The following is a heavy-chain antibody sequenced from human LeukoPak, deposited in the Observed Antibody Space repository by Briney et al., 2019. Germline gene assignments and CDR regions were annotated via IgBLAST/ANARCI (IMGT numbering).Heavy chain of an antibody. Sequence: GGSLRLSCAASGLTFSGSSMHWVSQASGEGLVWVGGIRSKANSYATAYAASVKARFTISRDDSKNTAYLQMNSLKTEDTAVYHCTTYCSGGSCYAEDYWGQGTLVTVSS. CDR2: IRSKANSYAT. CDR3: TTYCSGGSCYAEDY. CDR1: GLTFSGSS. J-gene: IGHJ4*02. D-gene: IGHD2-15*01. V-gene: IGHV3-73*01.